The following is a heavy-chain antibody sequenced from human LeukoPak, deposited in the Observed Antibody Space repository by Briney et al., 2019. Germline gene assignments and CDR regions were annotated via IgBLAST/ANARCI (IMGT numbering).Heavy chain of an antibody. Sequence: PGGSLRLSCAASGFTFSSYAMHWVRQAPGKGLEYVSAISSNGGSTYYANSLKGRFTISRDNSKNTLYLQMGSLRAEDMAVYYCARLYSSSWYSAFDIWGQGTMLTVSS. J-gene: IGHJ3*02. CDR1: GFTFSSYA. D-gene: IGHD6-13*01. V-gene: IGHV3-64*01. CDR3: ARLYSSSWYSAFDI. CDR2: ISSNGGST.